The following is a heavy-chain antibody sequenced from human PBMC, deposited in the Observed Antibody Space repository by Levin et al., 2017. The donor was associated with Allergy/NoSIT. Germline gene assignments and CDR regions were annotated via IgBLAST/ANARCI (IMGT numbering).Heavy chain of an antibody. CDR3: ARGSMVQGVFD. CDR2: ISSGSSYI. Sequence: GGSLRLSCAASGFTFSSYSMIWVRQAPGEGLEWVSSISSGSSYIYYADSVKGRFTISRDNAKNSLYLQMNSLRAEDTAVYYCARGSMVQGVFDWGQGTLVTVSS. CDR1: GFTFSSYS. V-gene: IGHV3-21*01. J-gene: IGHJ4*02. D-gene: IGHD3-10*01.